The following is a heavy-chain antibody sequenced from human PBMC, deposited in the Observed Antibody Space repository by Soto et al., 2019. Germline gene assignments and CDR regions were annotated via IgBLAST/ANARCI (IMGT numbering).Heavy chain of an antibody. J-gene: IGHJ4*02. Sequence: QLQLQESGSGLVKPSQTLSLTCAVSGGSISSGGYSWGWIRQPPGKGLEWIGYIYHRGSTYYNPSLKSRVTTSVDRSKNQFSLKLRSVTAADTAVYSCARGMTTVTPLDYWGQGTLVTVSS. CDR2: IYHRGST. CDR3: ARGMTTVTPLDY. CDR1: GGSISSGGYS. V-gene: IGHV4-30-2*01. D-gene: IGHD4-4*01.